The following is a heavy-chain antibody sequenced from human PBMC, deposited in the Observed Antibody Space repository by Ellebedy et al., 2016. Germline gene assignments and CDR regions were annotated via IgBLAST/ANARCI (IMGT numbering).Heavy chain of an antibody. CDR1: GFTFSSYA. CDR3: AKSPSGWLRLDAFDI. J-gene: IGHJ3*02. Sequence: GESLKISXAASGFTFSSYAMSWVRQAPGKGLEWVSAISGSGGSTYYADSVKGRFTISRDNSKNTLYLQMNSLRAEDTAVYYCAKSPSGWLRLDAFDIWGQGTMVTVSS. D-gene: IGHD6-19*01. V-gene: IGHV3-23*01. CDR2: ISGSGGST.